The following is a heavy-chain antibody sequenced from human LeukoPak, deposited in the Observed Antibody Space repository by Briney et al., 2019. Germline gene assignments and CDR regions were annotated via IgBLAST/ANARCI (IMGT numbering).Heavy chain of an antibody. CDR3: ARSYSSSDHYYYYGMDV. J-gene: IGHJ6*02. V-gene: IGHV4-59*08. D-gene: IGHD6-13*01. CDR2: INYIRTT. CDR1: GGSISSYY. Sequence: SETLSLTCTVSGGSISSYYWNWIRQHPGKGLEWIGYINYIRTTDYNPSLKSRVTISLDTSKNRFSLKLSSVTAADTAMYYCARSYSSSDHYYYYGMDVWGQGTTVTVSS.